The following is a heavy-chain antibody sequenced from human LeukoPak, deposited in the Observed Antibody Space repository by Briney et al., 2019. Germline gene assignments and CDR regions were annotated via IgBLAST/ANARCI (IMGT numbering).Heavy chain of an antibody. Sequence: GGSLRLSCAASGFSFSSYWMSWVRQAPGKGLEWVANIRQDGNEKYYVDSVKGRFTISRDNTYYSLYLQMNTLRAEDTAVYYCARVYSGSLPDAFDIWGQGTMVTVSS. CDR3: ARVYSGSLPDAFDI. J-gene: IGHJ3*02. D-gene: IGHD1-26*01. V-gene: IGHV3-7*01. CDR1: GFSFSSYW. CDR2: IRQDGNEK.